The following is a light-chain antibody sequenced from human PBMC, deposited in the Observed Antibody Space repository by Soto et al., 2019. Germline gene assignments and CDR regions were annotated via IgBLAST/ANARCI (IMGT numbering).Light chain of an antibody. CDR1: DDIDNF. CDR2: DAS. CDR3: QQYDNLAFT. V-gene: IGKV1-33*01. Sequence: DIQMTQSPSTLSAFVGDRVTITCQASDDIDNFLSWYQQTPGKAPKLLIHDASTLQRGVPSRFSGSGSGTDFTLTISSLQPEDFATYYCQQYDNLAFTFGPGTKVDIK. J-gene: IGKJ3*01.